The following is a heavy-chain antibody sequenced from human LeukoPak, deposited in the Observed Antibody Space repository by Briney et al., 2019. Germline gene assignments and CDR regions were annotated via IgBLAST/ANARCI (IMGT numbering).Heavy chain of an antibody. D-gene: IGHD3-22*01. J-gene: IGHJ4*02. CDR1: GGSFSGYY. Sequence: SETLSLTCAVYGGSFSGYYWSWIRQPPGKGLEWIGEINHSGSTNYNPSLKSRVTISVDTSKNQFSLKLSSVTAADMAVYYCARLKPARYYYDSSGPDYWGQGTLVTVSS. CDR3: ARLKPARYYYDSSGPDY. CDR2: INHSGST. V-gene: IGHV4-34*01.